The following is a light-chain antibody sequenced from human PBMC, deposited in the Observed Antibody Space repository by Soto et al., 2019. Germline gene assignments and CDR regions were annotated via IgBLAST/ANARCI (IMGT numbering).Light chain of an antibody. Sequence: QSVLTQPASVSGSPGQSITISCTGTSSDVGSYNLVSWYQQHPGKAPKVMIYEGSKRPSGVSNHFSGSKSDSTASLTISGLQAEDEADDFCCSYARSSTYVFGTGTKVTVL. CDR2: EGS. V-gene: IGLV2-23*01. J-gene: IGLJ1*01. CDR1: SSDVGSYNL. CDR3: CSYARSSTYV.